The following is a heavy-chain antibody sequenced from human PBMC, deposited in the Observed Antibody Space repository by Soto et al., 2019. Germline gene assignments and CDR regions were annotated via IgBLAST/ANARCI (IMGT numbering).Heavy chain of an antibody. V-gene: IGHV3-21*01. J-gene: IGHJ5*02. D-gene: IGHD6-13*01. CDR1: GFTFRSFT. CDR3: TRDASRDSSARSWFDP. Sequence: GGSLRLSCAASGFTFRSFTMNWVRQAPGKGLEWVSTISSNSAYIYYTDALRGRFTIFGDNAKNSLHLQMKTLRAQHTPVYNCTRDASRDSSARSWFDPWGPGTLVTVS. CDR2: ISSNSAYI.